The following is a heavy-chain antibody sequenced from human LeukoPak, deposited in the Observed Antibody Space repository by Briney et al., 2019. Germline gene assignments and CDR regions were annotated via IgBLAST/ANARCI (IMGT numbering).Heavy chain of an antibody. CDR2: IYSGGST. CDR3: ARTAGWSYGFDY. V-gene: IGHV3-53*05. D-gene: IGHD3-16*01. J-gene: IGHJ4*02. Sequence: GGSLRLSCAASGFTVSSNYMSWVRQAPGKGLEWVSVIYSGGSTYYADSVKGRFTISRDNSKNTLYLQMNSLRAEDTAVYYCARTAGWSYGFDYWGQGTLVTVSS. CDR1: GFTVSSNY.